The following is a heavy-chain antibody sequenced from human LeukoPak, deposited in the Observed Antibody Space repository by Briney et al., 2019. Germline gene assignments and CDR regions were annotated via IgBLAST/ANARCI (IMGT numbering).Heavy chain of an antibody. D-gene: IGHD5-12*01. CDR2: INHSGST. Sequence: SETLSLTCAVYGGSFSGYYWSWIRQPPGKGLEWIGEINHSGSTNYNPSLKSRVTISVDTSKNQFSLKLSSVTAADTAVYYCAREDPTSGLFYYFDYWGQGTLVTVSS. V-gene: IGHV4-34*01. CDR1: GGSFSGYY. J-gene: IGHJ4*02. CDR3: AREDPTSGLFYYFDY.